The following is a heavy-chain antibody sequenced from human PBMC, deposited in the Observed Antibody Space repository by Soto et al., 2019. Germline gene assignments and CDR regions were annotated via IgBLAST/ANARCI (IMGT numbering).Heavy chain of an antibody. CDR3: ASRYYYDNN. J-gene: IGHJ4*02. V-gene: IGHV3-30-3*01. CDR1: GFTFSSYA. D-gene: IGHD3-22*01. CDR2: ISYDGSNK. Sequence: QVQLVESGGGVVQPGRSLRLSCAASGFTFSSYAMHWVRQAPGKGLEWVAVISYDGSNKYYADSVKGRFTISRDNSKNTLYLQMNSLRAEDTAVYYCASRYYYDNNWGQGTLVTVSS.